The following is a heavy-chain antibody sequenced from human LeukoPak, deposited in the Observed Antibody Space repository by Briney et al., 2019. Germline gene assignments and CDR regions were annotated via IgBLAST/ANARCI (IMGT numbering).Heavy chain of an antibody. J-gene: IGHJ5*02. CDR2: INPSGGIT. CDR3: ATAYSSGWPIGNWFDP. Sequence: ASVKVSCKAFGYTFTSYYMHWVRQAPGQGLEWMGIINPSGGITNYAQKFQGRVTMTEDTSTDTAYMELSSLRSEDTAVYYCATAYSSGWPIGNWFDPWGQGTLVTVSS. CDR1: GYTFTSYY. V-gene: IGHV1-46*01. D-gene: IGHD6-19*01.